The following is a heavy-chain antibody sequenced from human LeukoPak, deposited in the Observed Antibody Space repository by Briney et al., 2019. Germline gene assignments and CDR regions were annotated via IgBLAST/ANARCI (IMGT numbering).Heavy chain of an antibody. D-gene: IGHD1-26*01. CDR1: GYSISSGYY. V-gene: IGHV4-38-2*01. CDR3: ARQVGAYAFDI. CDR2: IYHSGST. J-gene: IGHJ3*02. Sequence: PSETLSLTCAVSGYSISSGYYWGWIRQPPGEGLEWIGSIYHSGSTYYNPSLKSRVTISVDTSKNQFSLKLSSVTAADTAVYYCARQVGAYAFDIWGQGTMVTVSS.